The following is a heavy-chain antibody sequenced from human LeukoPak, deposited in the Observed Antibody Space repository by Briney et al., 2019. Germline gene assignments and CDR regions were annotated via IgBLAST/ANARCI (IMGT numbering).Heavy chain of an antibody. CDR1: GFTFSSYA. V-gene: IGHV3-23*01. D-gene: IGHD2-15*01. CDR2: ISGSGGST. Sequence: GGSLRLSCAASGFTFSSYAMSWVRQAPGKGLEWVSAISGSGGSTYYADSVKGRFTISRDNSKNTLYLQMNSLRAEDTAVYYCATDLGSCYFVYWGQGTLVTVSS. CDR3: ATDLGSCYFVY. J-gene: IGHJ4*02.